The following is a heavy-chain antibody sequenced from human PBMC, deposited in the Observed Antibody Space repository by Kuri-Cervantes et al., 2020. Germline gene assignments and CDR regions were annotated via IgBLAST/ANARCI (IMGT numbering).Heavy chain of an antibody. J-gene: IGHJ4*02. CDR2: ISSSSSYV. Sequence: GGSLGLSCAASGFTFSSYSMNWVRQAPGKGLEWVSSISSSSSYVYYADSVKGRFTISRDNAKNSLYLQMNRLRAEDTAVYYCARSGYVFLVFDYWGQGTLVTVSS. D-gene: IGHD5-12*01. CDR1: GFTFSSYS. CDR3: ARSGYVFLVFDY. V-gene: IGHV3-21*01.